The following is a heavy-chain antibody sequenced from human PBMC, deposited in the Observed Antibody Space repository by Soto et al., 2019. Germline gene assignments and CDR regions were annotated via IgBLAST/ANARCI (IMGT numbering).Heavy chain of an antibody. CDR1: GFTFRNYN. D-gene: IGHD2-21*01. CDR3: ARDIASPGGDYFDS. Sequence: EVQLVESGGGLVKPGASLRLFCTASGFTFRNYNMNWVSQAPGKGLVWVSSISTGGAYMFYADSVKVRFTISRDNAQNSLFLQIDSLRVEGTAVYYCARDIASPGGDYFDSWGQGTLVTVSS. V-gene: IGHV3-21*06. CDR2: ISTGGAYM. J-gene: IGHJ4*02.